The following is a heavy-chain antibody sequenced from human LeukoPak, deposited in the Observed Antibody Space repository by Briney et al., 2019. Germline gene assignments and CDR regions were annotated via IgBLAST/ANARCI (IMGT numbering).Heavy chain of an antibody. J-gene: IGHJ4*02. V-gene: IGHV3-33*01. CDR2: IWYDGKNK. Sequence: PGGSLRLSCAASGFTFSDHGMHWVRQALGKGLEWLAVIWYDGKNKYYADSVKGRFTISRDNSNNTVYLQLNSLRVEDTAVYYCARSNYYDSSFDCWGQGTLVTVSS. D-gene: IGHD3-22*01. CDR1: GFTFSDHG. CDR3: ARSNYYDSSFDC.